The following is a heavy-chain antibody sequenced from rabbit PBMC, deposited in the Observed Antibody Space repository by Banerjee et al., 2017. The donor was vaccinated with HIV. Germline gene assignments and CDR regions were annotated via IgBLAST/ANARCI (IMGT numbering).Heavy chain of an antibody. J-gene: IGHJ4*01. D-gene: IGHD2-1*01. Sequence: QVKETGGGLVQPGGSLTLFCKVSGFSLSSYYMNWVRQAPGKGLEWIGYIDPVFGGTYYASWVNGRFSISRENAQNTLYLQLNSLTAADMATYFCARATMMLVINLWGQGTLVTVS. CDR1: GFSLSSYY. CDR2: IDPVFGGT. V-gene: IGHV1S7*01. CDR3: ARATMMLVINL.